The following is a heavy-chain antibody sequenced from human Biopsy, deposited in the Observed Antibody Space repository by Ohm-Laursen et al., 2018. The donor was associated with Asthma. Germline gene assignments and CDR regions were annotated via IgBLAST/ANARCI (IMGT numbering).Heavy chain of an antibody. V-gene: IGHV3-30*19. J-gene: IGHJ4*02. D-gene: IGHD3-3*01. CDR2: GGSYYDGGLK. Sequence: SLRLSCAASGFTFVDYWMSWVRQVPGKGLEWVAVGGSYYDGGLKYYADSVNGRFTVSRDDSKNTLYLQMNSLRPDDTAVYYCARDVMEWYLSAFDFWGQGTLVTVSS. CDR3: ARDVMEWYLSAFDF. CDR1: GFTFVDYW.